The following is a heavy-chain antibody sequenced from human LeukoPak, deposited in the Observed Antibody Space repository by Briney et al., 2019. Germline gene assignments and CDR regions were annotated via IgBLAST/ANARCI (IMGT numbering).Heavy chain of an antibody. CDR3: ARILMDSSSSTRGFDY. Sequence: KASETLSLTCAVYGGSFSGYYWSWIRQPPGKGLEWIGEINHSGSTNYNPSLKSRVTISVDTSKNQFSLKLSSVTAADTAVYYCARILMDSSSSTRGFDYWGQGTLVTVSS. J-gene: IGHJ4*02. V-gene: IGHV4-34*01. CDR2: INHSGST. CDR1: GGSFSGYY. D-gene: IGHD6-6*01.